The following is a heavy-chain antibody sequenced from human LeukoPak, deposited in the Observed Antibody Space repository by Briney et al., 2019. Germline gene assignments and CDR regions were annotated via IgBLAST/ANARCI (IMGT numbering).Heavy chain of an antibody. CDR2: VGPEDGET. CDR1: GYTFTDYY. V-gene: IGHV1-69-2*01. J-gene: IGHJ5*02. D-gene: IGHD3-3*01. CDR3: ATDSYYDFWSGVRKFDP. Sequence: ASVKVSCKVSGYTFTDYYMHWVQQAPGKGLEWMGLVGPEDGETIYAEKFQGRVTITADTSTDTAYMELSSLRSEDTAVYYCATDSYYDFWSGVRKFDPWGQGTLVTVSS.